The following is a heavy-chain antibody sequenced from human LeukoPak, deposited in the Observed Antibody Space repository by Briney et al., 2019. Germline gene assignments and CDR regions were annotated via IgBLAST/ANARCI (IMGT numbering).Heavy chain of an antibody. Sequence: GGSLRLSCAASGFTFSSSFMSWVRQTPGKGLEWVANIAQDGGEKNYVVSVEGRFTISRDNAKNSLYLEMNLLRAEDTAVYYCARDGGLNTNFDYWGQGTLVTVSS. CDR2: IAQDGGEK. V-gene: IGHV3-7*01. D-gene: IGHD2-15*01. CDR3: ARDGGLNTNFDY. CDR1: GFTFSSSF. J-gene: IGHJ4*02.